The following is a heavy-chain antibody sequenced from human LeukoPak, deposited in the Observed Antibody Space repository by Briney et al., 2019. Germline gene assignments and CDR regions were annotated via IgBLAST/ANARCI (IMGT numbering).Heavy chain of an antibody. Sequence: GASVKVSCKESGYTFTMYFIHWVRQAPGRGLEWMGTLNPSGGSTGYAQKFQGRVTMTRDTSTSTVYMELSSLRSEDTVVYYCAREGGGGIDIEPSFDYWGQGTLVTVSS. CDR2: LNPSGGST. CDR3: AREGGGGIDIEPSFDY. V-gene: IGHV1-46*01. D-gene: IGHD2-15*01. CDR1: GYTFTMYF. J-gene: IGHJ4*02.